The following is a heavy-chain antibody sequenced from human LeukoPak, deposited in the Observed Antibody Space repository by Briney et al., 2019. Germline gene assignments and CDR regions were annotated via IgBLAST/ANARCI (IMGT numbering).Heavy chain of an antibody. CDR3: ARTASAEKTGDRPYFDY. V-gene: IGHV4-31*03. D-gene: IGHD7-27*01. CDR1: GGSISSGDYY. J-gene: IGHJ4*02. CDR2: IYYSGST. Sequence: SQTLSLTCTVSGGSISSGDYYWSWIRQHPGKGLEWIGYIYYSGSTYYNPSLKSRVTISVDTSKNQFSLKLSSVTAADTAVYYCARTASAEKTGDRPYFDYWGQGTLVTVSS.